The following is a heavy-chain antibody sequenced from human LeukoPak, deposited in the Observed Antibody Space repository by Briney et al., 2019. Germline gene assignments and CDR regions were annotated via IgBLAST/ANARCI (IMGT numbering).Heavy chain of an antibody. CDR3: ARQGGYSGYEYYFDY. CDR1: GYSFTTYW. J-gene: IGHJ4*02. Sequence: GESLKISCKGSGYSFTTYWIGWVRQMPGEGLEWMGIIYPGDSDTRYSPSFQGQVTISADKSISTAYLQWSSLKASDTAMYYCARQGGYSGYEYYFDYWGQGTLVTVSS. V-gene: IGHV5-51*01. CDR2: IYPGDSDT. D-gene: IGHD5-12*01.